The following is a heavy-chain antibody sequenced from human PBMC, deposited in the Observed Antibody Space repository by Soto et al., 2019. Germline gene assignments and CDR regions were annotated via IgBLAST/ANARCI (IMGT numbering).Heavy chain of an antibody. Sequence: ASVKVSCKASGYTFTGYYMHWVRQAPGQGLEWMGWINPNSGGANYAQKFQGWVTMTRDTSISTAYMELSRLRSDDTAVYYCARTYYGSGSYGMDVWGQGTTVTVSS. D-gene: IGHD3-10*01. V-gene: IGHV1-2*04. CDR3: ARTYYGSGSYGMDV. CDR1: GYTFTGYY. CDR2: INPNSGGA. J-gene: IGHJ6*02.